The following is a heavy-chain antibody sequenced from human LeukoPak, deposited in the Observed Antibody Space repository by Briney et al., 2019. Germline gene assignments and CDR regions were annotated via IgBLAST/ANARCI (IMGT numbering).Heavy chain of an antibody. V-gene: IGHV1-46*01. Sequence: ASVKVSCKASGYTFTSYYMHWVRQAPGQGLEWMGIINPSGGSTSYAQKFQGRVTMTRDTSTSTVYMELSSLRSEDTAVYYCARGYYGSGGHKYYFDYWGQGTLVTVSS. CDR3: ARGYYGSGGHKYYFDY. J-gene: IGHJ4*02. D-gene: IGHD3-10*01. CDR1: GYTFTSYY. CDR2: INPSGGST.